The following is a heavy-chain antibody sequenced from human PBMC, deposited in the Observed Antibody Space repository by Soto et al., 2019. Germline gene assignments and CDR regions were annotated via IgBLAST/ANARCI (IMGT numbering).Heavy chain of an antibody. Sequence: QLQLQESGPGLVKPSETLSLTCTVSGGSISSSSYYWGWIRQPPGKGLEWIGSIYYSGSTYYNPSLKSRVTISVDTSKNQFSLKLSSVTAADTAVYYCARPPYSSGWYGHFDYWGQGTLVPVSS. J-gene: IGHJ4*02. CDR2: IYYSGST. CDR3: ARPPYSSGWYGHFDY. D-gene: IGHD6-19*01. CDR1: GGSISSSSYY. V-gene: IGHV4-39*01.